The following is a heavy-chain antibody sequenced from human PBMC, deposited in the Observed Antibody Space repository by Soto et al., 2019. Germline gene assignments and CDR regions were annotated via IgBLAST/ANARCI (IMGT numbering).Heavy chain of an antibody. CDR2: IIPILGIA. D-gene: IGHD3-10*01. Sequence: QVQLVQSGAEVKKPGSSVKVSCKASGGTFSSYTISWVRQAPGQGLEWMGRIIPILGIANYAQKFQGRVTITADKSTSTADMELSSLRSEDTAVYYCARDRGEGSMDVWGKGTTVTVSS. CDR3: ARDRGEGSMDV. CDR1: GGTFSSYT. J-gene: IGHJ6*04. V-gene: IGHV1-69*08.